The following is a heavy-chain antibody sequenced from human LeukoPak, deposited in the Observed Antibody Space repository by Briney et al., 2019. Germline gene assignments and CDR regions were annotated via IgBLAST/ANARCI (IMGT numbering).Heavy chain of an antibody. CDR1: GFTFSDHY. D-gene: IGHD3-22*01. J-gene: IGHJ4*02. V-gene: IGHV3-11*01. Sequence: GGSLRLSCAASGFTFSDHYMSWIRQAPGKGLEWVSYISSSGSTIYYADSVKGRFTISRDNAKNSLYLQMNSLRAEDTAVYYCASLYDSSGLSDYWGQGTLVTVSS. CDR2: ISSSGSTI. CDR3: ASLYDSSGLSDY.